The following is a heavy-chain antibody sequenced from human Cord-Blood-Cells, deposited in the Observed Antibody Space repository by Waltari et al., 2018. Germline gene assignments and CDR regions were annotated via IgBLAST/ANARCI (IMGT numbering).Heavy chain of an antibody. D-gene: IGHD4-4*01. CDR1: GYSISSGYY. CDR3: ASQAVTTNYYYGMDV. J-gene: IGHJ6*02. CDR2: IYHSGST. V-gene: IGHV4-38-2*02. Sequence: QVQLQESGPGLVKPSETLSLTCTVSGYSISSGYYWGWIRQPPGKGLEWIGSIYHSGSTYYNPSLKSRVTISVDTSKNQFSLKLSSVTAADTAGYYCASQAVTTNYYYGMDVWGQGP.